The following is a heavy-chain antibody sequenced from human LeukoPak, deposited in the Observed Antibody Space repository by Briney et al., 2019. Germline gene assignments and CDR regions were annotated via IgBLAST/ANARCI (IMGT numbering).Heavy chain of an antibody. Sequence: ASVTVSCTASGYTFITQGISWVRQAPGQGLEWMGWISAYNSDTNYAQKIQDRVTMTTDTSTSTAYMELRSLRSDDTAVYYCARVSNYRSAMDVWGQGTTVTVSS. J-gene: IGHJ6*02. CDR3: ARVSNYRSAMDV. V-gene: IGHV1-18*01. D-gene: IGHD3-16*02. CDR1: GYTFITQG. CDR2: ISAYNSDT.